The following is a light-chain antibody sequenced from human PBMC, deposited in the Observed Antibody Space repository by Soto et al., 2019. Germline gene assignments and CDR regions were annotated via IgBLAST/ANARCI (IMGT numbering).Light chain of an antibody. Sequence: DIQMTQSPSSLSASVGDRVTITCRASQSISSYLNWYQQKPGKAPKLLIYATSSLQSGVPSRFSGSGSGTEFTLIISSLQPEDFAIYYCQQSYRTPPYTFGQGTKLEIK. V-gene: IGKV1-39*01. CDR3: QQSYRTPPYT. CDR1: QSISSY. CDR2: ATS. J-gene: IGKJ2*01.